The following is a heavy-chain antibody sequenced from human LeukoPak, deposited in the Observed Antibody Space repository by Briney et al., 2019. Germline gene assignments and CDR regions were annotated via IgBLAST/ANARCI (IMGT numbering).Heavy chain of an antibody. V-gene: IGHV3-30*02. CDR2: IQYDGSNK. D-gene: IGHD4-17*01. CDR1: GFTFSSYG. J-gene: IGHJ4*02. Sequence: GGSLRLSCAAYGFTFSSYGMHWVRQAPGKGLEWVAFIQYDGSNKCYTDSVKGRFTISSDKSKNTLYLQMNSLRAEDTAVYYCAKRAPTPYYFDYWGQGTLVTVSS. CDR3: AKRAPTPYYFDY.